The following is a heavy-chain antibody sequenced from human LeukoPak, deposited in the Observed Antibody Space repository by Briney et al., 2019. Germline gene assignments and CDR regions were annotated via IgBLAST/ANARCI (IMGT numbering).Heavy chain of an antibody. Sequence: GGSLRLSSADSGFTFSSYAMSWGRHAPGKGLEWVSAINKGGDNTYYADSVKGRFTISRDNSTKTLYLQMNDLRAEDTAIYYCAKLSGSFPLDIWGQGTMVPVSS. CDR3: AKLSGSFPLDI. CDR1: GFTFSSYA. D-gene: IGHD1-26*01. J-gene: IGHJ3*02. CDR2: INKGGDNT. V-gene: IGHV3-23*01.